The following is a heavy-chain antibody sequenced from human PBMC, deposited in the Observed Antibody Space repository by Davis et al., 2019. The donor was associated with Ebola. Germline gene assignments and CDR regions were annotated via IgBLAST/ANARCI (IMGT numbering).Heavy chain of an antibody. V-gene: IGHV4-59*01. CDR1: GGSMSSYY. Sequence: SETLSLTCTVSGGSMSSYYWSWIRQPPGKGLEWIGNIYYGGTTNYNPSLKSQVTISGDTSKNQFSLNVNSVTAADTAMYYCARTPQYTSYGSYFDYWGQGALVTVSS. D-gene: IGHD1-26*01. CDR2: IYYGGTT. J-gene: IGHJ4*02. CDR3: ARTPQYTSYGSYFDY.